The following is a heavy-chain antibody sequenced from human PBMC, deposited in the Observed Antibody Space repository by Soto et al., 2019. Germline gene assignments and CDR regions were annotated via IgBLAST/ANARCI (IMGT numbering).Heavy chain of an antibody. CDR2: ISGSGGST. J-gene: IGHJ4*02. V-gene: IGHV3-23*01. D-gene: IGHD3-22*01. CDR1: GFTFSSYA. CDR3: ARDRLRGYDSSGFYS. Sequence: PGGSLRLSCAASGFTFSSYAMSWVRQAPGKGLEWVSAISGSGGSTYYADSVKGRFTISRDNSKNTLYLQMNSLKSDDTAIYYCARDRLRGYDSSGFYSWGQGTMVTVSS.